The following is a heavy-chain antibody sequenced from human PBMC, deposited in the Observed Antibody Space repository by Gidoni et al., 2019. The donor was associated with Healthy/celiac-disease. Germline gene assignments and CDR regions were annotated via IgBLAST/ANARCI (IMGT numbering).Heavy chain of an antibody. Sequence: QVQLVQSGAEVKKPGASVKVSCKASGYTFTSYGISWVRQAPGQGLEWMGWISAYNGNTNYAQKLQGRVTMTTDTSTSTAYMELRSLRSDDTAVYYCARSLEWLLYGNDRKIFDYWGQGTLVTVSS. CDR3: ARSLEWLLYGNDRKIFDY. CDR1: GYTFTSYG. D-gene: IGHD3-3*01. V-gene: IGHV1-18*01. J-gene: IGHJ4*02. CDR2: ISAYNGNT.